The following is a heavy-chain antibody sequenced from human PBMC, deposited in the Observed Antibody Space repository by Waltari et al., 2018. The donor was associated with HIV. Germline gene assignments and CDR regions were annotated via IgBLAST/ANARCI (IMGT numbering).Heavy chain of an antibody. V-gene: IGHV4-34*02. J-gene: IGHJ6*02. CDR1: GGSFTGYY. CDR3: ARAREVNLLEWSIGPEASYYYGMDV. D-gene: IGHD3-3*01. Sequence: QVQLQQCGAGLLKPSETLSLTCAVYGGSFTGYYFNWIRQSPGKGLEWIGEINEGGTTSFHPSLKSRLTLSIDPSKRQFSLKLGSVTAADSGLYFCARAREVNLLEWSIGPEASYYYGMDVWGQGTPVTVSS. CDR2: INEGGTT.